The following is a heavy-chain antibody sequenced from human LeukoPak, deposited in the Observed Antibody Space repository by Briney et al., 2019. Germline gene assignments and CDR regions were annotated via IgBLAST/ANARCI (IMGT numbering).Heavy chain of an antibody. D-gene: IGHD2-2*01. J-gene: IGHJ6*02. CDR1: GCTFTSYG. CDR2: INPNSGGT. CDR3: AREKVRQSGMDV. Sequence: ASVKVSCKASGCTFTSYGISWVRQAPGQGLEWMGRINPNSGGTNYAQKFQGRVTMTRDTSISTAYMELSRLRSDDTAVYYCAREKVRQSGMDVWGQGTTVTVSS. V-gene: IGHV1-2*06.